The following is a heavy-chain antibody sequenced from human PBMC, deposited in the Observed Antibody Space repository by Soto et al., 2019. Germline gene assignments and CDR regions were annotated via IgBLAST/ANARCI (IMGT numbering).Heavy chain of an antibody. Sequence: QVQLVQSGAEVKKPGASVKVSCKASGYTFTSYGISWVRQAPGQGLEWMGWISAYNGNTNYAQKLQGRVTMTTDTSTSTAYMELRSRRSDDTAVYYCARIYCSGGSCYSESDYWGQGTLVTVSS. V-gene: IGHV1-18*01. CDR1: GYTFTSYG. CDR3: ARIYCSGGSCYSESDY. J-gene: IGHJ4*02. CDR2: ISAYNGNT. D-gene: IGHD2-15*01.